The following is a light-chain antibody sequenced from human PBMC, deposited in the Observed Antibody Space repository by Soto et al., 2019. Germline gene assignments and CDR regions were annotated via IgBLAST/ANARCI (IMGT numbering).Light chain of an antibody. Sequence: QAVVTQEPSLTVSPGGTVTLTCGSSTGPVTNGHFPYWFQQKPGQAPRPLIYDTDNKHSWTPARFSASLLGDNAALTLSGALPEDEADCYCLLSYTGRLYVFGPGTKVTVL. CDR2: DTD. CDR1: TGPVTNGHF. V-gene: IGLV7-46*01. J-gene: IGLJ1*01. CDR3: LLSYTGRLYV.